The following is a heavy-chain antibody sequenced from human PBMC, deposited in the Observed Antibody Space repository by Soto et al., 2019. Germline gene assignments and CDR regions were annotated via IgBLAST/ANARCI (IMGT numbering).Heavy chain of an antibody. J-gene: IGHJ4*02. D-gene: IGHD2-21*02. CDR3: ARGPVVTPFVDY. CDR2: IYYSGST. CDR1: GGSVTSGNYY. V-gene: IGHV4-61*01. Sequence: SETLSLTCTVSGGSVTSGNYYWSWIRQPPGKGLEWIGHIYYSGSTNYNPSLKSRVTISVDASRNQFSLKLSSVTAADTAIYYCARGPVVTPFVDYWGQGTLVTVSS.